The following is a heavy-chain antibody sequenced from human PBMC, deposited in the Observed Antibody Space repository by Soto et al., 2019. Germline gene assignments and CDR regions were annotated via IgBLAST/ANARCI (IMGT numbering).Heavy chain of an antibody. CDR1: GFTFSSYA. CDR2: ISYDGSNK. Sequence: PGGSLRLSCAASGFTFSSYAMHWVRQAPGKGLEWVAVISYDGSNKYYADSVKGRFTISRDNSKNTLYLQMNSLRAEDTAVYYCTTDSLFTMILVRFDFWGHGTLVTVSS. V-gene: IGHV3-30-3*01. CDR3: TTDSLFTMILVRFDF. D-gene: IGHD3-22*01. J-gene: IGHJ4*01.